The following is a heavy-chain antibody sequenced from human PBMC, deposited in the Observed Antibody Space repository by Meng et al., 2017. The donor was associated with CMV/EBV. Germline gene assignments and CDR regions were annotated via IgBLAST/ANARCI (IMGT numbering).Heavy chain of an antibody. V-gene: IGHV3-20*04. D-gene: IGHD3-22*01. Sequence: GGSLRLSCAASGFTFDDYGMSWVRQAPGKGLEWVSGINWNGGSTGYADSVKGRFTISRDNAKNSLYLQMNSLRAEDTALYYCARAQDSYYYDSSGYWDYWGQGTLVTVSS. CDR3: ARAQDSYYYDSSGYWDY. CDR2: INWNGGST. J-gene: IGHJ4*02. CDR1: GFTFDDYG.